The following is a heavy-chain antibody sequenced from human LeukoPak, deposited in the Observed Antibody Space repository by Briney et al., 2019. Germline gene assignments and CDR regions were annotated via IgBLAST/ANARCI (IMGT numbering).Heavy chain of an antibody. CDR3: ASLYYDSSGYSFDY. D-gene: IGHD3-22*01. Sequence: PGGSLRLSCAASGSTFSSYGMHWVRQAPGKGLEWVAFIRYDGSNKYYADSVKGRFTISRDNSKNTLYLQMNSLRAEDTAVYYCASLYYDSSGYSFDYWGQGTLVTVSS. CDR2: IRYDGSNK. J-gene: IGHJ4*02. CDR1: GSTFSSYG. V-gene: IGHV3-30*02.